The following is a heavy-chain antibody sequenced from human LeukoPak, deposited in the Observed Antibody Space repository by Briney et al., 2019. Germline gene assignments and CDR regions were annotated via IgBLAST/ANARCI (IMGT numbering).Heavy chain of an antibody. Sequence: GGSLRLSCAASGFTVSSNYMSWVRQAPGKGLEWVSIIYRGGNTYYADSVKGRFTISRDNSKNTLYLQMNTLRAEDTAVYYCAKDREYSYVYDAFDIWGQGTLLTVSS. D-gene: IGHD3-16*01. V-gene: IGHV3-53*01. CDR2: IYRGGNT. J-gene: IGHJ3*02. CDR3: AKDREYSYVYDAFDI. CDR1: GFTVSSNY.